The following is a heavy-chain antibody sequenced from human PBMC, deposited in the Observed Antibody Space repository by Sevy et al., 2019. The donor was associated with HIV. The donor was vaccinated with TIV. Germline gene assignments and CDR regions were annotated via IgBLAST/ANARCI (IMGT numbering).Heavy chain of an antibody. D-gene: IGHD4-17*01. CDR3: ARTMTTVTTGLGGFDY. J-gene: IGHJ4*02. CDR2: IYSGGST. V-gene: IGHV3-53*01. CDR1: GFTVSSNY. Sequence: GGSLRLSCAASGFTVSSNYMSWVRQAPGKGLEWVSVIYSGGSTYYADSVKGRFTISRDNSKNTLYLQMNSLRAEDMAVYYCARTMTTVTTGLGGFDYWGQGTLVTVSS.